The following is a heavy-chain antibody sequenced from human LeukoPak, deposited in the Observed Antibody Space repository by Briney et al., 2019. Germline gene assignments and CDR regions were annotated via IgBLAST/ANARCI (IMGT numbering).Heavy chain of an antibody. CDR3: ARDRLGGDLTGESLY. CDR2: ISAYNGNT. V-gene: IGHV1-18*01. D-gene: IGHD4-17*01. Sequence: ASVKVSCKASGYPFDNFGLTQVRQAPGQGLEWMGWISAYNGNTHYAQKFRGRLTMTTDTSTTTAYLELRSLKSDDTAVYYCARDRLGGDLTGESLYWGQGTLVTVSS. CDR1: GYPFDNFG. J-gene: IGHJ4*02.